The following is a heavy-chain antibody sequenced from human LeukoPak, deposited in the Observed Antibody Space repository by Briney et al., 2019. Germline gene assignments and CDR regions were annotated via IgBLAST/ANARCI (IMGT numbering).Heavy chain of an antibody. CDR1: GYSISSNYY. CDR3: ALEGSTGRFDY. D-gene: IGHD1-26*01. Sequence: SQTLSLTCTVSGYSISSNYYWAWIRQPPGKGLAWIGNIYHGGSISYNPSLKSRVTISVDTSKNQFSLKLTSVTAADTAVCARALEGSTGRFDYWGQGTLVTVSS. J-gene: IGHJ4*02. V-gene: IGHV4-38-2*02. CDR2: IYHGGSI.